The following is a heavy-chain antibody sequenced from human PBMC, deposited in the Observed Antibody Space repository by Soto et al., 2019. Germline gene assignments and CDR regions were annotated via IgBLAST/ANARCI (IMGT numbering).Heavy chain of an antibody. J-gene: IGHJ6*03. CDR3: ARRGYSYGSYYYYYMDV. CDR2: IYYSGST. V-gene: IGHV4-59*08. Sequence: PSETLSLTCTVSGGSISSYYWSWIRQPPGKGLEWIGYIYYSGSTNYNPSLKSRVTISVDTSKNQFSLKLSSVTAADTAVYYCARRGYSYGSYYYYYMDVWGKGTTVTVSS. CDR1: GGSISSYY. D-gene: IGHD5-18*01.